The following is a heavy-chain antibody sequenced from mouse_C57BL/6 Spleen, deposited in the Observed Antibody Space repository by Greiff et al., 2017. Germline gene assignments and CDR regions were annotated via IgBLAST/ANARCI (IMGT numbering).Heavy chain of an antibody. CDR1: GYTFTSYW. CDR3: ARGGIYYGNTYYAMDY. J-gene: IGHJ4*01. Sequence: VQLQQSGAELVRPGSSVKLSCKASGYTFTSYWMHWVKQRPIQGLEWIGNIDPSDSETHYNQKFKDKATLTVDKSSSTAYMQLSSLTSEDSAVYYCARGGIYYGNTYYAMDYWGQGTSVTVSS. V-gene: IGHV1-52*01. CDR2: IDPSDSET. D-gene: IGHD2-1*01.